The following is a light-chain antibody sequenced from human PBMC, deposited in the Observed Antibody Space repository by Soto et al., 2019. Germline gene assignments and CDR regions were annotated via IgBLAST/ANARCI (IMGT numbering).Light chain of an antibody. CDR3: SSYTTSCTYV. J-gene: IGLJ1*01. CDR1: SSDVGAYNY. V-gene: IGLV2-14*01. Sequence: QSALTQPASVSGYPGQSITISCTGASSDVGAYNYVAWCQQHPGKGPKLLIYDVSNRPSGFSSRFSGSKSGNTASLTISGLRAEDEADYFCSSYTTSCTYVFGTGTKVTVL. CDR2: DVS.